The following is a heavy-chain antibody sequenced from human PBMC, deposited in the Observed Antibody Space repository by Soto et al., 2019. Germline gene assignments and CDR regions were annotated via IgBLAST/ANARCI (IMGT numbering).Heavy chain of an antibody. CDR1: GFTFSSYG. V-gene: IGHV3-30*18. CDR3: AKSVYNWNDGFFDY. Sequence: QVQLVESGGGVVQPGRSLRLSCAASGFTFSSYGMHWVRQAPGKGLQLVAVRSYDGINKYYADSVKGRFTISRDNSKKTLYLQMNSLRAEDTAVYYCAKSVYNWNDGFFDYWGQGTLVTVSS. D-gene: IGHD1-1*01. J-gene: IGHJ4*02. CDR2: RSYDGINK.